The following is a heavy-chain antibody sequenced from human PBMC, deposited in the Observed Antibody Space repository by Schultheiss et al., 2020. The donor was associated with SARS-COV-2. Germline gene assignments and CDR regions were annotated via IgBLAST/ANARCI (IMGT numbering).Heavy chain of an antibody. J-gene: IGHJ6*02. CDR1: GFTFSSYS. V-gene: IGHV3-48*02. CDR2: ISSSSSTI. Sequence: GESLKISCAASGFTFSSYSMNWVRQAPGKGLEWVSYISSSSSTIYYADSVKGRFTISRDNAKNSLYLQMNSLRDEDTAVYYCAKVVYYYYYGMDVWGQGTTVTVSS. CDR3: AKVVYYYYYGMDV.